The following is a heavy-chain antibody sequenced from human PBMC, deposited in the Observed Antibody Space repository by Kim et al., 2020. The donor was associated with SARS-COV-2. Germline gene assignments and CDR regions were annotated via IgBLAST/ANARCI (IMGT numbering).Heavy chain of an antibody. CDR3: AKYKDIVVVPAWVYYYYGMDV. V-gene: IGHV3-23*01. CDR2: ISGSVGST. D-gene: IGHD2-2*01. CDR1: GFTFSSYA. J-gene: IGHJ6*02. Sequence: GGSLRLSCAASGFTFSSYAMSWVRQAPGKGLEWVSAISGSVGSTYYADSVKGRFTISRDNSKNTLYLQMNSLRAEDTAVYYCAKYKDIVVVPAWVYYYYGMDVWGQGTTVTVSS.